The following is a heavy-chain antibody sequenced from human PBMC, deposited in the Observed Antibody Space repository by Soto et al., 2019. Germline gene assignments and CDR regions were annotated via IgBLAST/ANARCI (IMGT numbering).Heavy chain of an antibody. V-gene: IGHV4-39*01. D-gene: IGHD2-2*01. Sequence: TRSVTWTGTTSSTLPITRHWACVRQPPAEGLEWIGNINYSGSTYYNPSLQSRLTISVDTSNNQFSLKLSSVTAADTAVYYCAKLAGYCSGTSCYGHDAMDVWGQGTTVS. J-gene: IGHJ6*02. CDR3: AKLAGYCSGTSCYGHDAMDV. CDR1: TSSTLPITRH. CDR2: INYSGST.